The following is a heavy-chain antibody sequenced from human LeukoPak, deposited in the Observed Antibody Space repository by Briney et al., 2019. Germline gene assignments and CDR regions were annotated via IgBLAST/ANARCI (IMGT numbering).Heavy chain of an antibody. CDR2: ISSSGSTI. CDR3: ASIGYSYGPQFDY. D-gene: IGHD5-18*01. V-gene: IGHV3-48*03. CDR1: GFTFSSYE. J-gene: IGHJ4*02. Sequence: GGSLRLSCAASGFTFSSYEMNWVRQAPGKGLGGVSYISSSGSTIYYADSVKGRFTISRDNAKNSLYLQMNSLRAEDTAVYYCASIGYSYGPQFDYWGQGTLVTVSS.